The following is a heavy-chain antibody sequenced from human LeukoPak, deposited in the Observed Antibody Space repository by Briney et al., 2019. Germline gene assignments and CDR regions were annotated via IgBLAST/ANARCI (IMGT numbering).Heavy chain of an antibody. V-gene: IGHV3-30*04. CDR1: GFTFNNYA. J-gene: IGHJ4*02. CDR2: ISYDGNNK. Sequence: GGSLRLSCAASGFTFNNYAMHWVRQAPGKGLEWVAVISYDGNNKYYADSVKGRITISRDNSKNTLFLQMNSLRAEDTAVYYCARSNSSGWYLDYWGQGTLVTVSS. CDR3: ARSNSSGWYLDY. D-gene: IGHD6-19*01.